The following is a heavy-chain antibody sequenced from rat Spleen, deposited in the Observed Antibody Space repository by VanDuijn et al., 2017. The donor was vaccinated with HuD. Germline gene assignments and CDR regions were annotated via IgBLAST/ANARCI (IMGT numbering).Heavy chain of an antibody. CDR2: ITNSGGST. V-gene: IGHV5-17*01. J-gene: IGHJ3*01. CDR3: TRLGTEAIGNWFSY. CDR1: GFTFSDYA. D-gene: IGHD1-11*01. Sequence: EVQLVESGGGLVQPGRSLTLSCATSGFTFSDYAMAWVRQAPKKGLEWVASITNSGGSTYYPDSVKGRFTISRDNAQNTLYLQMDSLTSEDTATYYCTRLGTEAIGNWFSYWGQGTLVTVSS.